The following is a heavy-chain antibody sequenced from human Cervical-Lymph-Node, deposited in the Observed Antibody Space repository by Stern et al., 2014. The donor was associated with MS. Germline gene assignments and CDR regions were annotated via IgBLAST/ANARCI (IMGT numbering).Heavy chain of an antibody. CDR3: ARGKWNYEGMGY. V-gene: IGHV3-33*01. D-gene: IGHD1-7*01. CDR2: IWYDGNKK. CDR1: GFTFSNYG. Sequence: QVQLVQSGGGVVQPGRSLRLSCAASGFTFSNYGMHWVRQAPGKGLEWMAVIWYDGNKKYYADSVKGRFTISRDNSKNTLFLQMSSLTAEDTALYYCARGKWNYEGMGYWGQGTLVTVSS. J-gene: IGHJ4*02.